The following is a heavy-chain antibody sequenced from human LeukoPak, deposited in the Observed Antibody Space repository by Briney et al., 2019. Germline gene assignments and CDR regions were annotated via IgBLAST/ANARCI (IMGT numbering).Heavy chain of an antibody. J-gene: IGHJ6*03. Sequence: GGSLRLSCAASGFTFSSYWMSWVRQAPGKGLEWVANIKEDGSEKYHVDSVKGRFTISRDNAKNSLYLQMNSLRAEDTAVYYCARSPDSSSSRYYYYYYMDVWGKGTTVTVSS. CDR1: GFTFSSYW. CDR2: IKEDGSEK. CDR3: ARSPDSSSSRYYYYYYMDV. D-gene: IGHD6-6*01. V-gene: IGHV3-7*01.